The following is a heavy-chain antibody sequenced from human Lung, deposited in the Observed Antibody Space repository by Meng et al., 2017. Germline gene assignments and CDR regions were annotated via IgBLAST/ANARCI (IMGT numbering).Heavy chain of an antibody. V-gene: IGHV1-8*01. CDR3: ATGVADFEY. J-gene: IGHJ4*02. D-gene: IGHD6-19*01. CDR1: GYTFSSYD. CDR2: MNPNRGTT. Sequence: QVQLVQSGAEVKKPGASVKVSCKASGYTFSSYDINWVRQGTGQGLEWMGWMNPNRGTTGYAQKFQGRVTMTRNISKSTAYMDLSSLRSEDTAVYYCATGVADFEYWGQGTLVTVSS.